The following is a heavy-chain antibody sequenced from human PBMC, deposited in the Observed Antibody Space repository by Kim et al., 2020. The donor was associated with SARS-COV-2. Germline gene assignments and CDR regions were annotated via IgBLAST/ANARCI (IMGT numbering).Heavy chain of an antibody. CDR2: INPSGGST. D-gene: IGHD3-10*01. V-gene: IGHV1-46*01. CDR3: ARDETDAHYDVLLWFGELGFDP. CDR1: GYTFTSYY. J-gene: IGHJ5*02. Sequence: ASVKVSCKASGYTFTSYYMHWVRQAPGQGLEWMGIINPSGGSTSYAQKFQGRVTMTRDTSTSTVYMELSSLRSEDTAVYYCARDETDAHYDVLLWFGELGFDPWGQGTLVTVSS.